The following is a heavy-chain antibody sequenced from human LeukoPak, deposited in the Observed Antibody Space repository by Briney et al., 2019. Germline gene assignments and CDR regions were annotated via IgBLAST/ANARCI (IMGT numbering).Heavy chain of an antibody. Sequence: SETLSLTCTVSGGSISSDGYYWSWIRQHPGKGLEWIGYIYYSGSTYYNPSLKSRVTISVDTSKNQFSLKLSSVTAADTAVYYCARDLTPSGYNWFDPWGQGTLVTVSS. D-gene: IGHD4-23*01. CDR3: ARDLTPSGYNWFDP. J-gene: IGHJ5*02. V-gene: IGHV4-31*03. CDR2: IYYSGST. CDR1: GGSISSDGYY.